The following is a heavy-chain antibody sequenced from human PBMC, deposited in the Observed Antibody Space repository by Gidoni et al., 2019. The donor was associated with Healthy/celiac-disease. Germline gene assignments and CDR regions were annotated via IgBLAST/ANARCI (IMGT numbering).Heavy chain of an antibody. CDR1: GFSLSNARMG. CDR2: IFSNDEK. CDR3: ARIPYSSSWTYYYYGMDV. V-gene: IGHV2-26*01. J-gene: IGHJ6*02. Sequence: QVTLKESGPVLVKPTETLTLPCTVSGFSLSNARMGVSWIRQPPGKALEWLAHIFSNDEKSYSTSLKSRLTISKDTSKSQVVLTMTNMDPVDTATDYCARIPYSSSWTYYYYGMDVWGQGTTVTVSS. D-gene: IGHD6-13*01.